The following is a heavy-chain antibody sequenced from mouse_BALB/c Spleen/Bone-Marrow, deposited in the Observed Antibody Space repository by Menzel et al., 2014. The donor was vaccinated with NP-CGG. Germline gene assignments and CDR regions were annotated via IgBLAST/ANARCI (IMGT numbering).Heavy chain of an antibody. CDR1: GFNIKDTY. V-gene: IGHV14-3*02. Sequence: EVKVVESGAELVKPGASVKLSCTASGFNIKDTYMHWVKQRPEQGLEWIGRIDPANDNTQYDPKFQDKATITADTSPNTAYLQLSSLTSEDTAVYYCAPLTGTFDYWGQGTTLTVSS. CDR3: APLTGTFDY. J-gene: IGHJ2*01. CDR2: IDPANDNT. D-gene: IGHD4-1*01.